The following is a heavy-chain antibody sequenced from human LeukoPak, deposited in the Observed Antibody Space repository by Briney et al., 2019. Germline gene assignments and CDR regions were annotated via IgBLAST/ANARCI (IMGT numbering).Heavy chain of an antibody. J-gene: IGHJ6*02. D-gene: IGHD7-27*01. V-gene: IGHV3-30-3*01. CDR2: ISYDGSNK. CDR3: ARAKLGINYYYYYGMDV. Sequence: PGGSLRLSCAASGFTFSSYAMHWVRQAPGKGLEWVAVISYDGSNKYYADSVKGRFTISRDNPKNTLYLQMNSLRAEDTAVYYCARAKLGINYYYYYGMDVWGQGTTVTVSS. CDR1: GFTFSSYA.